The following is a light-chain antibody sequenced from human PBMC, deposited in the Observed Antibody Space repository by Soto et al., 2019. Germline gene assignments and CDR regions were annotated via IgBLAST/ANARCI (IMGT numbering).Light chain of an antibody. J-gene: IGKJ4*01. Sequence: DIQMTQAPSSLSASVGDRVTITSRASQDISTYLAWYQQKPGKVPKLLISAAYTLQSGVPPRFSGSGSGTDFTLTISSLQPEDVATYYCHKYDNAPLTFGGGTKVEI. CDR1: QDISTY. V-gene: IGKV1-27*01. CDR2: AAY. CDR3: HKYDNAPLT.